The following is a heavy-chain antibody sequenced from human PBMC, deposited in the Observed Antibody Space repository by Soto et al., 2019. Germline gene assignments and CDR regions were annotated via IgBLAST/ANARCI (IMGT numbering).Heavy chain of an antibody. CDR1: GFTFSSYG. CDR2: IWYDGSNK. Sequence: GGSLILSCAASGFTFSSYGMHWVRQAPGKGLEWVAVIWYDGSNKYYADSVKGRFTISRDNSKNTLYLQMNSLRAEDTAVYYCARDSSGSHFDYWGPGTLVTVSS. J-gene: IGHJ4*01. V-gene: IGHV3-33*01. CDR3: ARDSSGSHFDY. D-gene: IGHD6-19*01.